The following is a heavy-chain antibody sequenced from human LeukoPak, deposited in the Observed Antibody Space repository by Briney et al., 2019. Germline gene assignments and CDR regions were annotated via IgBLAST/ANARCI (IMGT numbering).Heavy chain of an antibody. CDR3: AELGITMIGGV. Sequence: GGSLRLSCAASGFTFSSYAMNWVRQAPGKGLEWVSSISSTSSYIYYADSVQGRFTISRDNAKNSLYLQMNSLRAEDTAVYYCAELGITMIGGVWGKGTTVTISS. CDR1: GFTFSSYA. CDR2: ISSTSSYI. V-gene: IGHV3-21*01. J-gene: IGHJ6*04. D-gene: IGHD3-10*02.